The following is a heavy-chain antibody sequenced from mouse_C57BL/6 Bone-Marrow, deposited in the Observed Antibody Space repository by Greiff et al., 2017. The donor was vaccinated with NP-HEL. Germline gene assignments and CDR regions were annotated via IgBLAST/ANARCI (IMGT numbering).Heavy chain of an antibody. CDR3: ARDLYYGSSPYWYFDG. Sequence: ESGPGLVKPSQSLSLPCSVTGYSITSGYYWNWIRQFPGNKLEWMGYISYDGSNNYNTSLKNRISITRDTSKNQFFLKLNSVTTEDTATYYCARDLYYGSSPYWYFDGWGTGTTVTVSS. V-gene: IGHV3-6*01. D-gene: IGHD1-1*01. CDR2: ISYDGSN. CDR1: GYSITSGYY. J-gene: IGHJ1*03.